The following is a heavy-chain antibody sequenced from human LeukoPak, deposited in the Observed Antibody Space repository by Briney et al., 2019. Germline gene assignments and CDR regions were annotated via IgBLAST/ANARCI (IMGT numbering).Heavy chain of an antibody. CDR1: GFTFSSYA. J-gene: IGHJ5*02. CDR2: ISYDGSNK. V-gene: IGHV3-30*04. CDR3: ARGAWYSSGWADWFDP. D-gene: IGHD6-19*01. Sequence: PGGSLRLSCAASGFTFSSYAMHWVRQAPGKGLEWVAVISYDGSNKYYADSVKGRFTISRDNSKNTLYLQMNSLRAEDTAVYYCARGAWYSSGWADWFDPWGQGTLVTVSS.